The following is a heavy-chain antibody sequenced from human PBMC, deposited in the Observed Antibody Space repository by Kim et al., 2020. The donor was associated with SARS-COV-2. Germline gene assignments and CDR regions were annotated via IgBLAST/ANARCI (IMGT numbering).Heavy chain of an antibody. D-gene: IGHD5-18*01. Sequence: SETLSLTCTVSGGSISSSSYYWGWIRQPPGKGLEWIGSIYYSGSTYYNPSLKSRVTISVDTSKNQFSLKLSSVTAADTAVYYCARERTFPRGYSYGRHQDFDYWGQGTLVTVSS. CDR3: ARERTFPRGYSYGRHQDFDY. V-gene: IGHV4-39*02. CDR1: GGSISSSSYY. CDR2: IYYSGST. J-gene: IGHJ4*02.